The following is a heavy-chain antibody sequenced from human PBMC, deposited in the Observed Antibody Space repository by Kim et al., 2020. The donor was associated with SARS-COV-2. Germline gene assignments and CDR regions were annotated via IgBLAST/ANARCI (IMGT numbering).Heavy chain of an antibody. CDR2: IYSSGGT. Sequence: SETLSLTCTVSGGSISGYYWSWMRQPPGKGLEWIGYIYSSGGTKYNPSLESRVTISGDTSRNQFSLRLTSVTAADTAVYYCSRAYDNSGYYYFWGQGTLGTVSS. CDR3: SRAYDNSGYYYF. CDR1: GGSISGYY. D-gene: IGHD3-22*01. V-gene: IGHV4-59*01. J-gene: IGHJ4*02.